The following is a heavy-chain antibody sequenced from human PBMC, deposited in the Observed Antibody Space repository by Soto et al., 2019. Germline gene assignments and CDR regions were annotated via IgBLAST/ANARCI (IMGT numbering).Heavy chain of an antibody. V-gene: IGHV5-51*01. CDR1: GYSFTNYW. Sequence: PGESLKISSKASGYSFTNYWIGWVRQMPGKGLEWMGTIYPGDSDTRYSPSFQGQVTFSVDKSINTAYLHWTSLKASDTAIYYCAIQHPLDSSAWYNWGQGTLVTVSS. CDR2: IYPGDSDT. J-gene: IGHJ4*02. CDR3: AIQHPLDSSAWYN. D-gene: IGHD6-19*01.